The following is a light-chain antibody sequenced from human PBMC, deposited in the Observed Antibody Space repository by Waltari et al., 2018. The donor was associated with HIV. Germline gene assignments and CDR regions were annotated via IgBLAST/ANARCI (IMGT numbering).Light chain of an antibody. CDR3: MQALQAHS. V-gene: IGKV2-28*01. CDR1: QTLLYSDGYKY. Sequence: DIVMTQSPLSLPVTPGESASISCRSSQTLLYSDGYKYLDWYQQKPGQSPRRLIYKTSNRASGVSDRFSGSASGTDFTLRISRVEAEDVGVYYCMQALQAHSFGQGTKLEIK. J-gene: IGKJ2*01. CDR2: KTS.